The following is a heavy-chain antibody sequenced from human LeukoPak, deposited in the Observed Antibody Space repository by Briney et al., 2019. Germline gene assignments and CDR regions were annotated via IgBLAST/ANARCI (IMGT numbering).Heavy chain of an antibody. CDR2: IYYSGSA. CDR1: GGSITSYY. CDR3: ARAGGGGGYYYYGMDI. J-gene: IGHJ6*02. Sequence: SEPLSLTCTVSGGSITSYYGSWIRRPPGKGLEGMGYIYYSGSASYNPSLKSRVPMSVGTSKDQFSLNLSSVTAADTAIYYSARAGGGGGYYYYGMDIWGQGTTVTVSS. D-gene: IGHD3-16*01. V-gene: IGHV4-59*01.